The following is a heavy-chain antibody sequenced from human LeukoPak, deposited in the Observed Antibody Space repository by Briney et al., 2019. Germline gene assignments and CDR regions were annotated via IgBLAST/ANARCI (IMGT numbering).Heavy chain of an antibody. CDR2: ISYDGSNK. D-gene: IGHD3-22*01. V-gene: IGHV3-30-3*01. J-gene: IGHJ4*02. CDR1: GFTFNSYA. CDR3: ARAGNYYERQDDDY. Sequence: PGGSLRLSCAASGFTFNSYAMHWVRQAPGKGLEWVAVISYDGSNKHYADSVKGRFTISRDNSKNTLYLQMNSLRAEDTAVYYCARAGNYYERQDDDYWGQGTLVTVSS.